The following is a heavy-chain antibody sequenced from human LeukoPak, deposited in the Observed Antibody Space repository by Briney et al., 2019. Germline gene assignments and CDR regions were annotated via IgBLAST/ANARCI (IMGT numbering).Heavy chain of an antibody. V-gene: IGHV3-64*01. Sequence: PGGSLRLSYAASGFTFSSYAMHWVRQAPGKGLEYVSAISSNGGSTYYANSVKGRFTISRDNSKNTLYLQMGSLRAEDMAVYYCARDQKASDTDVDTAMVDDAFDIWGQGTMVTVSS. CDR1: GFTFSSYA. CDR2: ISSNGGST. J-gene: IGHJ3*02. CDR3: ARDQKASDTDVDTAMVDDAFDI. D-gene: IGHD5-18*01.